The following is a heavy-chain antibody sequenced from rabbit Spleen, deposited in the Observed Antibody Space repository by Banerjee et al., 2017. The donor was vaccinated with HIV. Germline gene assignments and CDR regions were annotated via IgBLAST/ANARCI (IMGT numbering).Heavy chain of an antibody. CDR2: IYGSGSGRT. J-gene: IGHJ4*01. CDR3: ARGYSGYNWPFYFDL. D-gene: IGHD1-1*01. V-gene: IGHV1S40*01. CDR1: GFSFSTST. Sequence: QSLEESGGDLVKPGASLTLTCTASGFSFSTSTMCWVRQAPGKGLEYIACIYGSGSGRTYYANWAKGRFTISRTSSTTVTLQMTSLSAADTATYFCARGYSGYNWPFYFDLWGPGTLVTVS.